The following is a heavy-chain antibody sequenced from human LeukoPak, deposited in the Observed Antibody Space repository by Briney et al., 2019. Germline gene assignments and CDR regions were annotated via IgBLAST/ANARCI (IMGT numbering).Heavy chain of an antibody. V-gene: IGHV3-23*01. Sequence: GGSLRLSCAASGFTFNSFAMTWVRQAPGKGLQWVSAISDSGGGTYYADSVKGRFTISRDNSKNMLYLQMNSLRAEDTAVYYCTKDWSASYWGQGTLVTVSS. J-gene: IGHJ4*02. CDR2: ISDSGGGT. CDR3: TKDWSASY. CDR1: GFTFNSFA.